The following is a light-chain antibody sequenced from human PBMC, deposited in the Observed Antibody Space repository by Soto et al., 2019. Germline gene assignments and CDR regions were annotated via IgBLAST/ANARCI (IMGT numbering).Light chain of an antibody. CDR3: QQYSNSPRT. J-gene: IGKJ2*01. V-gene: IGKV3-20*01. CDR1: QSVDNGY. Sequence: ILLTQSPGSLSFSPGESATLSCRASQSVDNGYLGWYQQRSGKAPTLLIHRTSSRATGSPDRFTGSGSVTDFTITISRLEPEDSAVYFCQQYSNSPRTFGQGTKLEIK. CDR2: RTS.